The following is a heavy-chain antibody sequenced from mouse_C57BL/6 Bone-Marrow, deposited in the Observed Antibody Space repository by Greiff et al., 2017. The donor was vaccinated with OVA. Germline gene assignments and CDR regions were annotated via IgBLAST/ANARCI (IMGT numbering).Heavy chain of an antibody. D-gene: IGHD2-2*01. Sequence: VKLKQPGTELVKPGASVKLSCKASGYTFTSYWMHWVKQRPGQGLEWIGNINPSNGGTNYNEKFKSKATLTVDKSSSTAYMQLSSLTSEDSAVYYCARWGWGGYLKWFAYWGQGTLVTVSA. J-gene: IGHJ3*01. CDR1: GYTFTSYW. CDR2: INPSNGGT. CDR3: ARWGWGGYLKWFAY. V-gene: IGHV1-53*01.